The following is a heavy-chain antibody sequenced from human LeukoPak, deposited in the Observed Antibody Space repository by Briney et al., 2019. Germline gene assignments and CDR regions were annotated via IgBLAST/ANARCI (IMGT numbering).Heavy chain of an antibody. CDR3: VRGSTLRHYQY. D-gene: IGHD3-16*01. V-gene: IGHV4-39*01. J-gene: IGHJ4*02. CDR2: IYYSGST. Sequence: PSETLSLTCTVSGGSISSSAYYWDWIRRPPGKGLEWIGSIYYSGSTYYNPSLKSRVTVSVDTSKNQFSLKLSSVTAADTAVYYCVRGSTLRHYQYWGQGTLVTVSS. CDR1: GGSISSSAYY.